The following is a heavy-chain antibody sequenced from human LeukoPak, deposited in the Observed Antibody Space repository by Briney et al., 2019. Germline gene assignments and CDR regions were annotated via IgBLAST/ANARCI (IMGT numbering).Heavy chain of an antibody. J-gene: IGHJ4*02. CDR3: AKVSVTMIVVVNGYFDY. D-gene: IGHD3-22*01. CDR2: ISGSGGST. V-gene: IGHV3-23*01. CDR1: GFTFSSYA. Sequence: PGGSLRLSCAASGFTFSSYAMSWVRQAPGKGLEWVSAISGSGGSTYYADSVKGRSTISRDNSKNTLYLQMNSLRAEDTAVYYCAKVSVTMIVVVNGYFDYWGQGTLVTVSS.